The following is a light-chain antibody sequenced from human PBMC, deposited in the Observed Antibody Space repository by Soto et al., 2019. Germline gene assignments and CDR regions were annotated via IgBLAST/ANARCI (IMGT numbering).Light chain of an antibody. Sequence: EIVLTQSPATLSLSPGERATLSCRASQSVSSYLAWYQQKPGQAPRLLIYDASNRATGIPARFSSSGSGTDFTPSISSLEPEDFAVYYCQQRSNWPLTFGGATKVEIK. CDR2: DAS. V-gene: IGKV3-11*01. CDR1: QSVSSY. CDR3: QQRSNWPLT. J-gene: IGKJ4*02.